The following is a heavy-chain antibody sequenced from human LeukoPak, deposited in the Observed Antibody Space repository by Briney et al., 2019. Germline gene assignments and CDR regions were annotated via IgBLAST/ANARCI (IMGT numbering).Heavy chain of an antibody. J-gene: IGHJ5*02. V-gene: IGHV1-69*01. CDR3: ARVLVRGVIMEDWFDP. Sequence: SVKVSCKASGDTFSSYAISWVRQAPGQGLEWMGGIIPIFGTANYAQKFQSRVTISADESTSTDYMELGSLRSEDPAVYYCARVLVRGVIMEDWFDPWGQGTLVTVSS. CDR2: IIPIFGTA. CDR1: GDTFSSYA. D-gene: IGHD3-10*01.